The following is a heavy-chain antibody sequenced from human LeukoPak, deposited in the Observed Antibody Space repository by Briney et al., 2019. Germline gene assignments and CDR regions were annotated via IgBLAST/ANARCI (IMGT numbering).Heavy chain of an antibody. CDR3: ASRTFYGSSGFYLDI. CDR1: GFTFSSYA. J-gene: IGHJ4*02. D-gene: IGHD3-22*01. V-gene: IGHV3-30*03. Sequence: GGSLRLSCAASGFTFSSYAMHWVRQAPGKGLEWVAVISYDGNNKYYADSVKGRLTISRDNSKNTLYLQMNSLRDEDTAVYYCASRTFYGSSGFYLDIWGQGTLVTVSS. CDR2: ISYDGNNK.